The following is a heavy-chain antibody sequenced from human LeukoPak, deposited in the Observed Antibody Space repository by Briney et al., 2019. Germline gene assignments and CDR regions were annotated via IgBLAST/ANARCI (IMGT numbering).Heavy chain of an antibody. V-gene: IGHV4-34*01. CDR2: INHSGST. CDR1: GESFSGYY. D-gene: IGHD1/OR15-1a*01. Sequence: PSETLSLTCAVYGESFSGYYWSWIRQPPGKGLEWIGEINHSGSTNYNPSLKSRVTISVDTSKNQFSLKLSSVTAADTAVYYCARFFNWKNHPRVNYYMDVWGKGTTVTVSS. J-gene: IGHJ6*03. CDR3: ARFFNWKNHPRVNYYMDV.